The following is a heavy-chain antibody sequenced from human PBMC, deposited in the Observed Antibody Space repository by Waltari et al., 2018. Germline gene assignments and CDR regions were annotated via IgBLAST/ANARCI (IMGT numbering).Heavy chain of an antibody. CDR1: GFSFKNYA. D-gene: IGHD3-22*01. CDR3: AKGPDSSHYFSNWLDP. J-gene: IGHJ5*02. CDR2: MYAGGST. V-gene: IGHV3-23*03. Sequence: EVQLLEAGGDFVQPGGSLRLSCVASGFSFKNYAMSWVRQAPGKGLEWVSTMYAGGSTYYADSVKGRFIISRENSRDTLYLQMNSLRTEDTAVYSCAKGPDSSHYFSNWLDPWGQGTLVTVSS.